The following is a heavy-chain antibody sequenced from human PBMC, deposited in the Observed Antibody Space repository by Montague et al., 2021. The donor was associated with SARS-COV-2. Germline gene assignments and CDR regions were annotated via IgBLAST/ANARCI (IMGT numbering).Heavy chain of an antibody. Sequence: PALVTPTQTLTLTCTFSGFSLSTCGVGVGWIRQPPGKALEWLALIYWADDERYSPSLESRLTISKDNSKNQVVLTMTKMAPVDTATYYCAHTKAPAGDRWFDPWGQGTPVTVSS. CDR3: AHTKAPAGDRWFDP. CDR2: IYWADDE. D-gene: IGHD6-13*01. V-gene: IGHV2-5*02. J-gene: IGHJ5*02. CDR1: GFSLSTCGVG.